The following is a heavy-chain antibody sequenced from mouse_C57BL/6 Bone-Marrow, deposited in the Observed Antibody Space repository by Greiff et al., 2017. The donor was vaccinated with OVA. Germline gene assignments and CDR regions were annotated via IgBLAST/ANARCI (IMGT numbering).Heavy chain of an antibody. CDR1: GFTFSSYA. V-gene: IGHV5-9-1*02. D-gene: IGHD3-1*01. J-gene: IGHJ4*01. CDR2: ISSGGDYI. CDR3: TRGPAHYYARDY. Sequence: DVKLVESGDGLVKPGGSLKLSCAASGFTFSSYAMSWVRQTPEKRLEWVAYISSGGDYIYYADTVKGRFTISRDTARNTLYLQMSSLKSEDTAMYYCTRGPAHYYARDYWGQGTSVTVSS.